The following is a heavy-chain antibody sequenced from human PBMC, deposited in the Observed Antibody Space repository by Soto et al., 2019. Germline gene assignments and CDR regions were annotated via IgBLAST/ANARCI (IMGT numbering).Heavy chain of an antibody. V-gene: IGHV3-33*01. CDR2: IWSDGSNK. J-gene: IGHJ4*02. CDR3: ARDLRKGRYFDY. CDR1: GFTFSTYG. Sequence: PGGSPGLSFVAYGFTFSTYGMHWFRQAPGKGPEWVAVIWSDGSNKYHADSVKGRFTISRDNSENSLYLQMNSLRVEDTAVYYCARDLRKGRYFDYWGPRTLVTVSS.